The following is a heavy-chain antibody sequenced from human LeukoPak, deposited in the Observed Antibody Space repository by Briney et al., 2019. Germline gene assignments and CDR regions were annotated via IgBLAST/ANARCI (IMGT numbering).Heavy chain of an antibody. CDR2: ISNNGGYT. Sequence: GGSLRLSCAASGFPFSSSAMSWVRQAPGKGLEWVSAISNNGGYTYYADSVQGRFTISRDNSKSTLCLQMNSLRAEDTAVYYCARDWDGYGAPGDYWGQGTLVTVSS. CDR1: GFPFSSSA. CDR3: ARDWDGYGAPGDY. D-gene: IGHD5-24*01. V-gene: IGHV3-23*01. J-gene: IGHJ4*02.